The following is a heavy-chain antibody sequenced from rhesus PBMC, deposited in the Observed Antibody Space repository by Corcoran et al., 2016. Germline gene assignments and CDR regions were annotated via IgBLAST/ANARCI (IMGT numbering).Heavy chain of an antibody. CDR1: GGSISSSY. D-gene: IGHD6-25*01. CDR2: IYGSGSST. J-gene: IGHJ1*01. Sequence: QLQLQESGPGLVKPSETPSVTCAVAGGSISSSYWSWIRQAPGKGLEWIGYIYGSGSSTHYNPSLKRRVTLSVDTSTNQLSLKLSSVTTADTAVYYCARVGSWDEYFEFWGQGALVTVSS. V-gene: IGHV4-169*01. CDR3: ARVGSWDEYFEF.